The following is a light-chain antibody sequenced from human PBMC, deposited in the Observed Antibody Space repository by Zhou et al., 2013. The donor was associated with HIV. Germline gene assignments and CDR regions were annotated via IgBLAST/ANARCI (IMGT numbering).Light chain of an antibody. CDR3: ASWDDDLNGPV. CDR1: TSNVRTNA. Sequence: QSVLTQPPSVSGAPRQRVTISCSGSTSNVRTNAVSWYQQVPGKAPKLLIYYSNLLPPGVSDRFSGSKSATSASLAISGLQSEDEATYYCASWDDDLNGPVFGGGTKLTVL. J-gene: IGLJ3*02. CDR2: YSN. V-gene: IGLV1-36*01.